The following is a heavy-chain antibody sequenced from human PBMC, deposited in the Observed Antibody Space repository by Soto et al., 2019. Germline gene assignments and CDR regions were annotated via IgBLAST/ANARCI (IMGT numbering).Heavy chain of an antibody. CDR1: GGTFSSYA. CDR3: AMEAHDFARFPVDE. Sequence: PSVKVSCKASGGTFSSYAISWVRQALVQGLEWMGGIIPIFGTANYAQKFQGRVTITADKSTSTAYMALSRLRSEDPAVYYWAMEAHDFARFPVDEWGHGTLVSLSS. V-gene: IGHV1-69*06. D-gene: IGHD3-3*01. J-gene: IGHJ1*01. CDR2: IIPIFGTA.